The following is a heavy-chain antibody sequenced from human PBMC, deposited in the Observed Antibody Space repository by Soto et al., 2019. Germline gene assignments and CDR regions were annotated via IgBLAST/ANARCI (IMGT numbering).Heavy chain of an antibody. Sequence: SETLSLTCTVSCGSISSSSYYWGWIRQPPGKGLEWIGSIYYSGSTYYNPSLKSRVTISVDTSKNQFSLKLSSVTAADTAVYYCARGRNWFDPWGQGTLVTVS. CDR1: CGSISSSSYY. V-gene: IGHV4-39*01. J-gene: IGHJ5*02. CDR3: ARGRNWFDP. CDR2: IYYSGST.